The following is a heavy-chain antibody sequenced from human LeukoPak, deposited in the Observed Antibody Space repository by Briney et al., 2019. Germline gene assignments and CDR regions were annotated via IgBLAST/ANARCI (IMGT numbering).Heavy chain of an antibody. J-gene: IGHJ4*02. CDR3: ARDEDHNPLVH. CDR1: VYTFPGYG. Sequence: GASVKVSCKASVYTFPGYGITWVRQAPGHGLEWMGWISGYNGNTKYAQKLQGRVTMTTDTSTSIAYMELRSLRSDDTAVYYCARDEDHNPLVHWGQGTLVTVSS. CDR2: ISGYNGNT. V-gene: IGHV1-18*01.